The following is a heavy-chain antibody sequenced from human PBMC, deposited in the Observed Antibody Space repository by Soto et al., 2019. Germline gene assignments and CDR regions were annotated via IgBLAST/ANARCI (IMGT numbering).Heavy chain of an antibody. D-gene: IGHD6-13*01. CDR3: AKYGGSSSWYQFDY. CDR1: GFTFNNYA. CDR2: VSGSGGST. Sequence: GGSLRLSCAASGFTFNNYAMSWVRQAPGKGLEWVSAVSGSGGSTFYADSVKGRFTISRDNSKNTLYLQMNSLRAEDTAVYFCAKYGGSSSWYQFDYWGQGALVTV. V-gene: IGHV3-23*01. J-gene: IGHJ4*02.